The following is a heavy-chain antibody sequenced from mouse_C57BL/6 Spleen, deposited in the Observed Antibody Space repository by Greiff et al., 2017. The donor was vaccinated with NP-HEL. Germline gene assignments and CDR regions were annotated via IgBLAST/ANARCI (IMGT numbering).Heavy chain of an antibody. CDR3: ARLGTTVVEDFDY. V-gene: IGHV1-9*01. CDR2: ILPGSGST. CDR1: GYQFPGYW. J-gene: IGHJ2*01. Sequence: QVQLQQSGAELMKPGASVKLSCKATGYQFPGYWIGWVKQRPGHGLEWIGEILPGSGSTNYNEKFKGKATFTADTSSNTAYMQLSSLTTEDSAIYYCARLGTTVVEDFDYWGQGTTLTVSS. D-gene: IGHD1-1*01.